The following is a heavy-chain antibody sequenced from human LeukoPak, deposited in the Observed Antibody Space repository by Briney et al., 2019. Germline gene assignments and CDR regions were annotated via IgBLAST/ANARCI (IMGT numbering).Heavy chain of an antibody. V-gene: IGHV3-30*18. D-gene: IGHD3-22*01. CDR1: GFTFSSYG. CDR3: AKDRRYYDSSGYPDY. CDR2: ISYDGSNK. Sequence: GRSLRLSCAASGFTFSSYGMHWVRQAPGKGLEWVAVISYDGSNKYYADSVKGRFTISRDNSKNTLYLQKNSLRAEDTAVYYCAKDRRYYDSSGYPDYWGQGTLVTVSS. J-gene: IGHJ4*02.